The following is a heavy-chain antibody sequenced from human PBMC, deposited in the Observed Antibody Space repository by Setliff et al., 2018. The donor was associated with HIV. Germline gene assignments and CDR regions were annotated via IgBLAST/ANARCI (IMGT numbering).Heavy chain of an antibody. D-gene: IGHD3-16*02. CDR2: IYTSGNT. J-gene: IGHJ4*02. V-gene: IGHV4-61*02. Sequence: PSETLSLTCTVSGGSISSGSYYWGWIRQPAGKGLEWIGLIYTSGNTNYNPSLKSRVTISVDTPKNQFSLKVRSVTAADTAVYYCARVRSGAYVWGSYPDYWGQGTLVTVSS. CDR3: ARVRSGAYVWGSYPDY. CDR1: GGSISSGSYY.